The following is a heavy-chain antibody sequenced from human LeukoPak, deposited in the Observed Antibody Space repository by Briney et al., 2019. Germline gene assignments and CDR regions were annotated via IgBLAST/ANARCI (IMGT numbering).Heavy chain of an antibody. CDR3: AKNHYGDLDAFDI. V-gene: IGHV3-23*01. CDR2: ISGTGYYT. J-gene: IGHJ3*02. Sequence: GGSLRLSCAASGFTFSSYAMSWVRQAPGKGLEWVSTISGTGYYTYYADSVKGRFTISRDNSKNALYLQMNSLRAEDTAVYYCAKNHYGDLDAFDIWGQGTMVTVSS. D-gene: IGHD4-17*01. CDR1: GFTFSSYA.